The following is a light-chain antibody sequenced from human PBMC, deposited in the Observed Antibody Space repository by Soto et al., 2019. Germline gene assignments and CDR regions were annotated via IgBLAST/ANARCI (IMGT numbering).Light chain of an antibody. V-gene: IGKV1-39*01. J-gene: IGKJ1*01. CDR1: QSTSSY. CDR2: AAS. Sequence: DIQRSQSPSSLSSAVGDIVTSTCRASQSTSSYLNWYQHKPGKAPKLLIYAASTLQGGVPSRFTGSGSETDFTLTISSLQPEDFATYYCQQSIITPRAFGQGTKV. CDR3: QQSIITPRA.